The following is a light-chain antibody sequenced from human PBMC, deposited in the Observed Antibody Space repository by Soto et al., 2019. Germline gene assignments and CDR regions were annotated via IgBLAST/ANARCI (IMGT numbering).Light chain of an antibody. Sequence: EIVLTQSPDTLSLYPGERATLSCRASQSINYFLAWYQQKPGQAPRLLIYDASNRATGIPARFSGSGSGTDFTLTISSLEPEDFAVYFCQQRTNWPPTFGQGTKV. CDR3: QQRTNWPPT. CDR2: DAS. J-gene: IGKJ1*01. CDR1: QSINYF. V-gene: IGKV3-11*01.